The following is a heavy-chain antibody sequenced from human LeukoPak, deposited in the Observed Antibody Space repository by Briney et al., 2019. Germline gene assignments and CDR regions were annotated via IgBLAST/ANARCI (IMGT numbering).Heavy chain of an antibody. J-gene: IGHJ2*01. CDR1: GFTFSGSE. D-gene: IGHD3-16*01. CDR2: IRTDGTTT. V-gene: IGHV3-48*03. Sequence: GGSLRLSCTASGFTFSGSEMSWVPQTPGKGLEWLSNIRTDGTTTYYADSVKGRFTISRDNAENSLYLQMDRLRPDDTALYYCARSFGWHFDLWGRGTLVTVSS. CDR3: ARSFGWHFDL.